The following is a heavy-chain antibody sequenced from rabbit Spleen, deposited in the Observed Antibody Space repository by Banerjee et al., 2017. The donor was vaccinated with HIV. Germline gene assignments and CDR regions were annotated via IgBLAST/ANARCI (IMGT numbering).Heavy chain of an antibody. J-gene: IGHJ4*01. CDR3: AGGADYADGSYDL. CDR2: IFAGSSGNA. Sequence: QAQLVASGGGLVKPGASLTLTCKASGVSFSDKYVMCWGRQAPGKGLELIACIFAGSSGNAYAAWGAKGLSTTNKSSTTTVILKMSRLAAADTASYCGAGGADYADGSYDLWGPGTLVTVS. CDR1: GVSFSDKYV. D-gene: IGHD8-1*01. V-gene: IGHV1S45*01.